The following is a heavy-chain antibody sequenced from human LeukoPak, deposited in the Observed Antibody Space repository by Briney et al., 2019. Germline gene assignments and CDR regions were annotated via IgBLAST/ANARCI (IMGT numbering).Heavy chain of an antibody. CDR1: GYTFTKLY. D-gene: IGHD2-15*01. CDR3: AGHKEGYCTGGDCYSGVYYYGSEL. J-gene: IGHJ6*02. V-gene: IGHV5-10-1*01. CDR2: IHPSDSYV. Sequence: GESLESPLKASGYTFTKLYNNWLRQMPGKGLEWMGRIHPSDSYVNYGPSFQGHVTISSDTSITTAYLDWSNLKPTDTAIYYRAGHKEGYCTGGDCYSGVYYYGSELWG.